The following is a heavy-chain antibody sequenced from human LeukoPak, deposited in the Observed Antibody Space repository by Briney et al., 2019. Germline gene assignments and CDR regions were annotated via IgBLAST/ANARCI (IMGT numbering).Heavy chain of an antibody. J-gene: IGHJ3*02. CDR3: ARHSGGEDIVVVPAALAFDI. Sequence: SETLSLTCTVSGGSISSGGYYWSWIRQPPGKGLEWIGYIYHSGSTYYNPSLKSRVTISVDTSKNQFSLKLSSVTAADTAVYYCARHSGGEDIVVVPAALAFDIWGQGTMVTVSS. D-gene: IGHD2-2*01. CDR1: GGSISSGGYY. V-gene: IGHV4-30-2*01. CDR2: IYHSGST.